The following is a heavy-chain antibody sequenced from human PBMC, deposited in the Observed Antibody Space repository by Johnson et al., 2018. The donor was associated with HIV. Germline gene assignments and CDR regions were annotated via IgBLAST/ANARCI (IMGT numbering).Heavy chain of an antibody. D-gene: IGHD3-22*01. Sequence: QVQLVESGGGVVQPGRSLRLSCAASGFTFSSYAMHWVRQAPGKGLEWVAVISYDGSNKYHADSVKGRFTISRDNSKNTLYLQMNSLRAEDTAVYYCAREYYYDSSGYNAFDIWGQGTMVTVSS. V-gene: IGHV3-30*04. CDR2: ISYDGSNK. J-gene: IGHJ3*02. CDR3: AREYYYDSSGYNAFDI. CDR1: GFTFSSYA.